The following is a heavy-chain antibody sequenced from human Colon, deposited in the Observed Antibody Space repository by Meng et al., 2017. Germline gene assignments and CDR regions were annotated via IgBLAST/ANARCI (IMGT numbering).Heavy chain of an antibody. CDR3: ARVAPPNPRLYGDFDY. CDR2: ISYDGSNK. D-gene: IGHD4-17*01. J-gene: IGHJ4*02. CDR1: GFTFSSYA. V-gene: IGHV3-30*01. Sequence: GESLKISCAASGFTFSSYAMHWVRQTPGKGLEWVAVISYDGSNKYYADSVKGRFTISRDNSKNTLYLHMNSLRGEDTAVYYCARVAPPNPRLYGDFDYWGQGTLVTVSS.